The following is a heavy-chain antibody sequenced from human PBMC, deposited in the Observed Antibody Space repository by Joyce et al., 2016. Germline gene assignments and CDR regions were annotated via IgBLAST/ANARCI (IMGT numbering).Heavy chain of an antibody. J-gene: IGHJ4*02. CDR2: IHHTGST. Sequence: VQLQESGPGLVKPSQTLSLTCTVSGASISGGGYRWGWIRPHPDKGLEWIGYIHHTGSTYIKPSIRSRITTSVDTSKNEFSLKRNSVTAADTAIYYCARAPSSGYTWYSSGYFDYWGQGTLVTVSS. CDR1: GASISGGGYR. CDR3: ARAPSSGYTWYSSGYFDY. D-gene: IGHD3-22*01. V-gene: IGHV4-31*03.